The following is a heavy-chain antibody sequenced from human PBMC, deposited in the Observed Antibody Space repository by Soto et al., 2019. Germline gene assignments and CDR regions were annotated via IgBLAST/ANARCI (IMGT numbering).Heavy chain of an antibody. V-gene: IGHV1-8*01. D-gene: IGHD2-2*01. CDR3: ARGDIVLVPAALGMDV. CDR1: GYTFTSYD. CDR2: MNPNSGNT. Sequence: ASVKVSCKASGYTFTSYDISWVRQATGQGLEWMGWMNPNSGNTGYAQKFQGRVTMTRNTSISTAYMELSSLRSEDTAVYYCARGDIVLVPAALGMDVWGQGTTVTVSS. J-gene: IGHJ6*02.